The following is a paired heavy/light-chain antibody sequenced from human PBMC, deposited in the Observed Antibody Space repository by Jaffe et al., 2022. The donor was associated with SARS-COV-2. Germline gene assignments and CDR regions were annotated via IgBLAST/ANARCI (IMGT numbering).Light chain of an antibody. CDR2: HDK. V-gene: IGLV3-1*01. Sequence: SYELTQPPSVSVSPGQTASLTCSGDNLKDKYVSWYQQKSGQSPVMVIFHDKKRPSGTPERFSGSKSGNTATLTISGTQTLDESDFYCLAWDGSTAIFGGGTKLTVL. CDR1: NLKDKY. CDR3: LAWDGSTAI. J-gene: IGLJ2*01.
Heavy chain of an antibody. CDR1: GGSTHSTSYY. V-gene: IGHV4-61*02. Sequence: QVQLRESGPGLVKTSQTLSLICTVSGGSTHSTSYYWTWIRQPAGKGLEWIGRIYTSGSVNYNPSLKGRASISIDRSKNQFSLNLRFVTAADAAMYYCAREELGSDGLDVWGQGTTVTVSS. J-gene: IGHJ6*02. CDR3: AREELGSDGLDV. D-gene: IGHD1-26*01. CDR2: IYTSGSV.